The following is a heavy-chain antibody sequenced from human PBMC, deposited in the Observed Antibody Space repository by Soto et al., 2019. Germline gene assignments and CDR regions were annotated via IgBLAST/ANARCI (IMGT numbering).Heavy chain of an antibody. Sequence: QVQLVESGGGVVQPGRSLRLSCAASGFTFSSYAMHWVRQAPGKGLEWVAVISYDGSNKYYADSVKGRFTISRNNSKNTMYLQMNSLRAEATAVYYCARDIVVVPAAISGDAFDIWGQGTMVTVSS. CDR1: GFTFSSYA. CDR2: ISYDGSNK. CDR3: ARDIVVVPAAISGDAFDI. V-gene: IGHV3-30-3*01. J-gene: IGHJ3*02. D-gene: IGHD2-2*02.